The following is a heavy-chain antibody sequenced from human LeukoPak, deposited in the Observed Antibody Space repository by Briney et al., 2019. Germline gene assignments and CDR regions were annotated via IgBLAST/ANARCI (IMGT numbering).Heavy chain of an antibody. J-gene: IGHJ4*02. CDR3: ARAVTTTHFDY. Sequence: PGGSLRLSCAASGFTVSSNYMSWVRQAPGKGLEWVSVIYSGGSTYYADSVKGRFTISRDNSKNTLYLQMNSLRAEDTAVYYCARAVTTTHFDYWGQGTLVTVSS. V-gene: IGHV3-53*01. CDR2: IYSGGST. CDR1: GFTVSSNY. D-gene: IGHD1-1*01.